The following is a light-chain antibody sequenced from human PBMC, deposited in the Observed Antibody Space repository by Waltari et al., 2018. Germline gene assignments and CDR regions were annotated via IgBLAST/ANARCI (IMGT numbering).Light chain of an antibody. CDR1: SSTIGSQY. CDR2: RNN. Sequence: QSVLTQPPSASGSSGQRVTIPCAGRSSTIGSQYVFWYQQLPGTAPKLLSYRNNHRPSGVPDRFSGSKSGTSASLAIIGLRSEDEADYHCAVWDDSLSAWVFGGGTKLTVL. CDR3: AVWDDSLSAWV. V-gene: IGLV1-47*01. J-gene: IGLJ3*02.